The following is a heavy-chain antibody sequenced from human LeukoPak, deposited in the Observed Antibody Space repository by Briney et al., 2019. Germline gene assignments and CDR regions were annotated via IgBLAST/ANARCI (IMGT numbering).Heavy chain of an antibody. Sequence: AAKVSSKASGGTLSSYATSWGRQAPGQGLEWMGGIIPIFGTANYAQKFEGRVTMTEDTSTDTAYMLLSSVRSEDTAEYYVASVIAAGGLDSFDIWGQGTMVTVSS. CDR3: ASVIAAGGLDSFDI. D-gene: IGHD6-13*01. J-gene: IGHJ3*02. CDR2: IIPIFGTA. V-gene: IGHV1-69*06. CDR1: GGTLSSYA.